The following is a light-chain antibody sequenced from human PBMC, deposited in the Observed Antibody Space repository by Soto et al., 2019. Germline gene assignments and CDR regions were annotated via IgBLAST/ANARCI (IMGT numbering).Light chain of an antibody. CDR3: QQSYSTPIT. CDR1: QSTTY. Sequence: EIVLTQSPGTLSLSPGERATLSCRASQSTTYLAWYQQKPGQAPRLLIFDASNRATGIPARFSGSGSGTDFTLTISSLQPEDFATYYCQQSYSTPITFGQGTRLEIK. V-gene: IGKV3-11*01. CDR2: DAS. J-gene: IGKJ5*01.